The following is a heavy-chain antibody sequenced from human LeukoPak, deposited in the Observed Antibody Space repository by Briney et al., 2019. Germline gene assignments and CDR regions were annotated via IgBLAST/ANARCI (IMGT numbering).Heavy chain of an antibody. Sequence: SETLSLTCTVSGGSISGFYWSWIRQPPGKGLEWIGSIYYSGTTDYNPSLKSRVTISVDTSTNQFSVKLSSVTAADTAVYYCARSKIGRPPRYWGQGTLVTVSS. CDR3: ARSKIGRPPRY. D-gene: IGHD3-10*01. CDR2: IYYSGTT. J-gene: IGHJ4*02. V-gene: IGHV4-59*01. CDR1: GGSISGFY.